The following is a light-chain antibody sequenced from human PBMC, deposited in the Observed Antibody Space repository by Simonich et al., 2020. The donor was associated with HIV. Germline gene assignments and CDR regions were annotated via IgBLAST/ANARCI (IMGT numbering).Light chain of an antibody. CDR2: KDT. Sequence: SYELTQPPSVSVSPGQTARISCSGDALPNQYAYWYQQKPGQAPVVVMAKDTERPSGIPERFSGSNSGNTASLTISGTQGMDEADYYCQAWDSSTSWVFGGGTKLTVL. CDR3: QAWDSSTSWV. V-gene: IGLV3-1*01. CDR1: ALPNQY. J-gene: IGLJ3*02.